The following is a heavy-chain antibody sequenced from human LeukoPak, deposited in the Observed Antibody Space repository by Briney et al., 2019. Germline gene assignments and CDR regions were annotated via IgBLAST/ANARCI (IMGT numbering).Heavy chain of an antibody. CDR2: IYTSGST. D-gene: IGHD3-22*01. J-gene: IGHJ3*02. V-gene: IGHV4-4*07. Sequence: SETLSLTCTVSGVSISSYYWSWIRQPAGKGLEWIGRIYTSGSTNYNPSLKSRVTMSVDTSKNQFSLKLSSVTAADTAVYYCARFYYDSSGYYRGFAFDIWGQGTMVTVSS. CDR3: ARFYYDSSGYYRGFAFDI. CDR1: GVSISSYY.